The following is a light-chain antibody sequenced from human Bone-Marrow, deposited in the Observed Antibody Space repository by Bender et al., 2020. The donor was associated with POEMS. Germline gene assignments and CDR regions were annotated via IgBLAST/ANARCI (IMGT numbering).Light chain of an antibody. CDR2: DVT. V-gene: IGLV2-14*03. CDR3: TSFTSGSTLYV. J-gene: IGLJ1*01. CDR1: SMDIGAYTF. Sequence: QSALTQPASVSGSPGQSITISCTGTSMDIGAYTFVSWYQQRPGQALKLMIYDVTSRPSGVSHRFSGSKSGNTASLTISGLQAEDKADYYCTSFTSGSTLYVFGTGTKVTAL.